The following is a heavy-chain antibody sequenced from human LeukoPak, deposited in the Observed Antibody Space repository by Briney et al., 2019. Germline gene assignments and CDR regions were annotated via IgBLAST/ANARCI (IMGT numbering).Heavy chain of an antibody. D-gene: IGHD3-22*01. V-gene: IGHV4-59*01. CDR1: GGSFSGYY. J-gene: IGHJ4*02. CDR3: ARGLTSSGLRFDY. CDR2: IYYSGNT. Sequence: PSETLSLTCAVYGGSFSGYYWSWIRQPPGKGLEWIGYIYYSGNTNYNRSLKSRVTVSVDTSKNQFSLKLSSVTAADTAVYYCARGLTSSGLRFDYWGQGTLVTVSS.